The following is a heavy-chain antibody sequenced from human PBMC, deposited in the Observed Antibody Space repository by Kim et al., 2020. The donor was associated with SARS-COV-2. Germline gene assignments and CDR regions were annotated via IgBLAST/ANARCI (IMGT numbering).Heavy chain of an antibody. D-gene: IGHD6-6*01. CDR2: ITYDGGNK. Sequence: GGSLRLSCAASGFTFSSYGMHWVRQAPGKGLEWVAVITYDGGNKYYADSVKGRFTISRDNSKKTLYLQMNSLRAEDTAVYYCAKGESKGSSFLVNWGQGTLVTLSP. V-gene: IGHV3-30*18. CDR1: GFTFSSYG. CDR3: AKGESKGSSFLVN. J-gene: IGHJ4*02.